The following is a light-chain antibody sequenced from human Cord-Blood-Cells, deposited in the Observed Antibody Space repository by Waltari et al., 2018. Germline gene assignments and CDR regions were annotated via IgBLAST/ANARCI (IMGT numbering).Light chain of an antibody. CDR1: QSISSW. Sequence: DIQMTQSPSTLSASVGDRVTITCRASQSISSWLAWYQQKPGKAPKLLIYDASSLEIGVPSRFSGSGSGTEFTLTISSLQPDDFATYYCQQYNSYSPWTFGQGTKVEIK. V-gene: IGKV1-5*01. J-gene: IGKJ1*01. CDR3: QQYNSYSPWT. CDR2: DAS.